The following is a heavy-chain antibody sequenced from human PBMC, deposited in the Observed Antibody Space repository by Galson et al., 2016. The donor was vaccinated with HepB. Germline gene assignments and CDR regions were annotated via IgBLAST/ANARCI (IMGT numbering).Heavy chain of an antibody. CDR1: GFTFSNYG. Sequence: SLRLSCAASGFTFSNYGIHWVRQAPGKGLECVAVISYDGSNRFYATSVKGRFTISRDNSKSTLYLQMNSLRVEDTAVYYCARDQGIWDAFDIWGQGTMVTVSS. D-gene: IGHD3-16*01. J-gene: IGHJ3*02. CDR3: ARDQGIWDAFDI. CDR2: ISYDGSNR. V-gene: IGHV3-30*03.